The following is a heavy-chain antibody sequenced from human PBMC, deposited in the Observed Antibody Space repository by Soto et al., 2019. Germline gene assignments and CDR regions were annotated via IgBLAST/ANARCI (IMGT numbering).Heavy chain of an antibody. CDR1: GFSLSTSGVG. D-gene: IGHD2-15*01. J-gene: IGHJ4*02. CDR2: IYWDDDK. Sequence: QITLKESGPTLVKPTQTLTLTCTFSGFSLSTSGVGVGWIRQPPGKALEWLALIYWDDDKRYSPSLKSRLTITKHTSKNQLVLTMTNMDPVDTATYYCAHRPSYCSGGSCYSGFDYWGQGTLVTVSS. CDR3: AHRPSYCSGGSCYSGFDY. V-gene: IGHV2-5*02.